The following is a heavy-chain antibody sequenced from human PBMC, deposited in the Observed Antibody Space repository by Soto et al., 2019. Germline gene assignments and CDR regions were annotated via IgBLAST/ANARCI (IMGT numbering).Heavy chain of an antibody. V-gene: IGHV1-18*01. CDR2: SSAHNGKT. J-gene: IGHJ4*01. Sequence: QVHLVQSGAEVKKPGASVKVSCKGSGYAFTTYGITWVRQAPGQGHEWVGWSSAHNGKTNYAQKHPCRVTGPRDTSTSTAYMELRSLRPADTAVYYCARGRYGDYWGHGALVTGSS. CDR3: ARGRYGDY. CDR1: GYAFTTYG. D-gene: IGHD1-1*01.